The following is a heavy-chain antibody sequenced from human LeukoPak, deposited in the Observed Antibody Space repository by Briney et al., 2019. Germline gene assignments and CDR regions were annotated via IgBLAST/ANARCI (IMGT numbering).Heavy chain of an antibody. CDR1: GYTFTDYY. D-gene: IGHD1-1*01. CDR3: ARHNDWNDPTAPFDY. Sequence: ASVKVSCKASGYTFTDYYMHWVRQAPGQGLEWMGWINPNSGGTNFAQKFQGRVAMTRDTSISTAYMELGSLRSDDTAVYYCARHNDWNDPTAPFDYWGQGTLATVSS. V-gene: IGHV1-2*02. J-gene: IGHJ4*02. CDR2: INPNSGGT.